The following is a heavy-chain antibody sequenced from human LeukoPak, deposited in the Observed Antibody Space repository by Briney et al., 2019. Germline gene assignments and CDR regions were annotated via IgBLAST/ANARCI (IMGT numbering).Heavy chain of an antibody. CDR2: ISYSGST. V-gene: IGHV4-59*08. Sequence: NPSETLSLTCTVSGDSMSSYYWSWIRQPPGKGLEWIAYISYSGSTKYNPSLQNRVTISIDTSKDQFSLKLSSVTAADTAVYYCATFRVSGYFKAFDIWGQGTMVTVSS. D-gene: IGHD3-22*01. J-gene: IGHJ3*02. CDR3: ATFRVSGYFKAFDI. CDR1: GDSMSSYY.